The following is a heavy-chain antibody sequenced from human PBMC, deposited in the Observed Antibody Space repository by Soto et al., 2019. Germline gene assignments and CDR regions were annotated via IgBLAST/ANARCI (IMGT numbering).Heavy chain of an antibody. CDR3: ARASCIAAARGKKRNYYYYYMDV. D-gene: IGHD6-13*01. V-gene: IGHV4-34*01. Sequence: SETLSLTGAVYGGSFSGYYWSWIRQPPGKGLEWIGEINHSGSTNCNPSLKSRVTISVDTSKNQFSLKLSSVTAADTAVYYCARASCIAAARGKKRNYYYYYMDVWGKGTTVTVSS. J-gene: IGHJ6*03. CDR1: GGSFSGYY. CDR2: INHSGST.